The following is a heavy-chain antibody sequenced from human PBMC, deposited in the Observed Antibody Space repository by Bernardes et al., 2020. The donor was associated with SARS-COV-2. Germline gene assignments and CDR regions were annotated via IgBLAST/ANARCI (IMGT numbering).Heavy chain of an antibody. CDR1: GFTFSSYS. D-gene: IGHD2-2*01. CDR3: ARESRVSAATYYFDY. Sequence: GGSLRLSCAASGFTFSSYSMNWVRQAPGKGLEWVSYISSSSSTIYYADSVKGRFTISRDNAKNSLYLQMNSLRAEDTAVYYCARESRVSAATYYFDYWGQGTLVTVSS. V-gene: IGHV3-48*04. CDR2: ISSSSSTI. J-gene: IGHJ4*02.